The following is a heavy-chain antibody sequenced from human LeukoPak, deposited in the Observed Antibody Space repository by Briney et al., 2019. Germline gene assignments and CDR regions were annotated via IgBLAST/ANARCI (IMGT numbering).Heavy chain of an antibody. V-gene: IGHV4-59*08. CDR1: GGSISSYY. CDR2: IYYSGST. D-gene: IGHD4-17*01. Sequence: SETLSLTCTVSGGSISSYYWSWIRQPPGKGLEWIGYIYYSGSTNYNPSLKSRVTISVDTSKNQFSLKLSSVTAADTAVYYCAKLGDYDYFDYWGQGNLVTVSS. CDR3: AKLGDYDYFDY. J-gene: IGHJ4*02.